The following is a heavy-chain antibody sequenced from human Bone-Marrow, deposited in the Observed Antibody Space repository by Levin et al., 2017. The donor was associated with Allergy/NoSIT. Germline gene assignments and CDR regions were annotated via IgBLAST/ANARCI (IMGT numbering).Heavy chain of an antibody. J-gene: IGHJ4*02. D-gene: IGHD6-13*01. CDR1: GFTFSSYS. Sequence: GGSLRLSCAASGFTFSSYSMNWVRQAPGKGLEWVSSISSSSSYIYYADSVKGRFTISRDNAKNSLYLQMNSLRAEDTAVYYCAIEPIAAAGIPDSWVDYWGQGTLVTVSS. V-gene: IGHV3-21*01. CDR3: AIEPIAAAGIPDSWVDY. CDR2: ISSSSSYI.